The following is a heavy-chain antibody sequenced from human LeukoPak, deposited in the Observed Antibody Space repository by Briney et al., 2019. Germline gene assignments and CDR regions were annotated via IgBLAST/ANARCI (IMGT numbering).Heavy chain of an antibody. CDR1: GGSFSGYY. CDR2: IYTSGST. V-gene: IGHV4-4*07. CDR3: ARDSVRGYCSGGSCYGYYGMDV. Sequence: SETLSLTCAVYGGSFSGYYWSWIRQPPGKGLEWIGRIYTSGSTNYNPSLKSRVTMSVDTSKNQFSLKLSSVTAADTAVYYCARDSVRGYCSGGSCYGYYGMDVWGQGTTVTVSS. D-gene: IGHD2-15*01. J-gene: IGHJ6*02.